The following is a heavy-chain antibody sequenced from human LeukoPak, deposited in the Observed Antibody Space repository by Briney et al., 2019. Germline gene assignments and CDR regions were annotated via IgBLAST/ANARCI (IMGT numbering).Heavy chain of an antibody. CDR3: ASLLTPYHGSGGGGMDV. V-gene: IGHV3-21*01. CDR1: GFTFSSYS. Sequence: SGGSLRLSCAASGFTFSSYSMNWVRQAPGKGLEWVSSISSSSSYIYYADSVKGRFTISRDNAKDTLYLQMTSLRVEDTAVYSCASLLTPYHGSGGGGMDVWGQGTTVTVSS. CDR2: ISSSSSYI. J-gene: IGHJ6*02. D-gene: IGHD3-10*01.